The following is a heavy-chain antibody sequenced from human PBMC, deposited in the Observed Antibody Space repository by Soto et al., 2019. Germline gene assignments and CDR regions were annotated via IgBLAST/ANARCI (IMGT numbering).Heavy chain of an antibody. CDR3: ARGPLNSRWY. J-gene: IGHJ4*02. V-gene: IGHV1-3*01. CDR1: GYTFTTYA. Sequence: GASVKVSCKASGYTFTTYALHWVRQAPGQRLEWMGWINPGNGYTNYSQKFQDRVTITRDTSATTAYMELSSLRSEDTAVYYCARGPLNSRWYWGQGTPVPVYS. CDR2: INPGNGYT. D-gene: IGHD6-13*01.